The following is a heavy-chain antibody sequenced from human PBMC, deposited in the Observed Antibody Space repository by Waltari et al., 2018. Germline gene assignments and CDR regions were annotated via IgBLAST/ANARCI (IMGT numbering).Heavy chain of an antibody. Sequence: EVQLLESGGGLVQPGGSLRLSCAASGFTFSSYAMSWVRQAPGKGLEWVSAISGSGGSTYYADSVKGRFTISRDNSKNTLYLQMNSLRAEDTAVYYCAKHMVQGVILECSFDYWGQGTLVTVSS. CDR3: AKHMVQGVILECSFDY. CDR2: ISGSGGST. D-gene: IGHD3-10*01. CDR1: GFTFSSYA. J-gene: IGHJ4*02. V-gene: IGHV3-23*01.